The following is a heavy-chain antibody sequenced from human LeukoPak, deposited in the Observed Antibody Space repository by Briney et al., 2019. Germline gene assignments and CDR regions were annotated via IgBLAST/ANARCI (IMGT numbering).Heavy chain of an antibody. CDR1: GFTFSNYW. V-gene: IGHV3-7*01. CDR3: AREGELAPNYYYCGLDV. CDR2: IKQDESVK. D-gene: IGHD3-16*01. J-gene: IGHJ6*02. Sequence: PGGSLRLSCAASGFTFSNYWMSWVRQAPGKGLEWVANIKQDESVKYYVDSVKGRFTVSRDNAKNSLYLQMNSLRAEDTAVYYCAREGELAPNYYYCGLDVWGQGTTVTVSS.